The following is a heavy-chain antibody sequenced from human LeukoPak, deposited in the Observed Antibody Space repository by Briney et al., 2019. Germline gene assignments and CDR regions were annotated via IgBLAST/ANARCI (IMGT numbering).Heavy chain of an antibody. Sequence: GGSLRLSCAASGFTFSYYGMHWVRQAPGKGLEWVAVISYDGSSKYYADSVKGRFTISRDNAKNTLYLQMNSLRAEDTAVYYCARERYNWNYVYGAFDIWGQGTMVTVSS. CDR2: ISYDGSSK. V-gene: IGHV3-30*03. J-gene: IGHJ3*02. CDR3: ARERYNWNYVYGAFDI. CDR1: GFTFSYYG. D-gene: IGHD1-7*01.